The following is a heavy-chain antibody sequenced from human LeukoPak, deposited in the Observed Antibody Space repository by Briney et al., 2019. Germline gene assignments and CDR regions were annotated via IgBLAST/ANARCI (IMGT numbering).Heavy chain of an antibody. D-gene: IGHD4-17*01. CDR1: GFTFGNYT. V-gene: IGHV3-48*02. J-gene: IGHJ4*02. CDR2: ISSSSSTI. Sequence: GGSLRLSCAASGFTFGNYTMNWVRQAPGKGLEWVSYISSSSSTIYYADSVKGRFTISRDNAKNSLYLQMNSLRDEDTAVYYCAFVPWTTVTTIDYWGQGTLVTVSS. CDR3: AFVPWTTVTTIDY.